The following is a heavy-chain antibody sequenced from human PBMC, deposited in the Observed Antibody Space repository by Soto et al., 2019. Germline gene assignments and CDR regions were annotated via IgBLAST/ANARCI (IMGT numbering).Heavy chain of an antibody. J-gene: IGHJ6*02. CDR1: GYAFTSYD. D-gene: IGHD5-18*01. Sequence: ASVKVSCKASGYAFTSYDINWVRQATGQGLEWMGWMNPNSGNTGYAQKFQGRVTMTRNTSISTAYMELSSLRSEDTAVYYCARVYSYGLTYYYYYGMAVWGQGKTVTVS. CDR2: MNPNSGNT. CDR3: ARVYSYGLTYYYYYGMAV. V-gene: IGHV1-8*01.